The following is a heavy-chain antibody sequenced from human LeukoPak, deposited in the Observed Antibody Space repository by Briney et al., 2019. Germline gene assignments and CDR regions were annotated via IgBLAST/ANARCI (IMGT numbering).Heavy chain of an antibody. D-gene: IGHD3-10*01. CDR2: IYYGWST. Sequence: SETLSLTCTVSGTSISSHYWTWIRQPPGKRLEWIGYIYYGWSTRYNPSLKSRVTISVDTSRNQVSLKLNSVAAADTAVYYCASARGEGWCRYYPLFDYWGQGTLVTVSS. V-gene: IGHV4-59*11. CDR1: GTSISSHY. CDR3: ASARGEGWCRYYPLFDY. J-gene: IGHJ4*02.